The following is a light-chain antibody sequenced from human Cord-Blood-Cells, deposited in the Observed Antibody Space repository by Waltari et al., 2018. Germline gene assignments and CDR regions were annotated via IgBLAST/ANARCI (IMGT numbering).Light chain of an antibody. V-gene: IGKV3-11*01. J-gene: IGKJ5*01. CDR1: QSVSSY. Sequence: EIVLRQYPATLSLSPGERATPSCRASQSVSSYLAWYQQKPGQAPRLLIYDASNRATGIPARFSGSGSGTDFTLTISSLEPEDFAVYYCQQRSNWPGFGQGTRLEIK. CDR3: QQRSNWPG. CDR2: DAS.